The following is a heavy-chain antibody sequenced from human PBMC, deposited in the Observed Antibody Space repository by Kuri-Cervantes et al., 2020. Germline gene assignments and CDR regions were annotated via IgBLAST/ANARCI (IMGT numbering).Heavy chain of an antibody. D-gene: IGHD4-23*01. CDR1: GFTVSSNY. V-gene: IGHV3-53*01. CDR3: AREPSGSNAGAVDY. Sequence: GGSLRLSCAASGFTVSSNYMSWVRQAPGKELEWVSVIYSGDTYYTDSVKGRFTISRDDSMNTLYLQMNSLRAEDSAVYYCAREPSGSNAGAVDYWGQGTLVTVSS. J-gene: IGHJ4*02. CDR2: IYSGDT.